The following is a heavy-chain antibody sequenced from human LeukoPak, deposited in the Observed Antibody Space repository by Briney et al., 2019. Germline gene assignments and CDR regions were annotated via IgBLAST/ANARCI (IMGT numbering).Heavy chain of an antibody. CDR3: ARDGKFIPYDMDV. Sequence: GASVKVCCKASGYTFTSYGISWVRQAPGQGLEWMGWISAHDGNTNYAQKLQGRVTMTTDTSTCTAYMELRSLRSDDTAVYYCARDGKFIPYDMDVWGQGTTVTVSS. CDR2: ISAHDGNT. CDR1: GYTFTSYG. D-gene: IGHD1-14*01. V-gene: IGHV1-18*01. J-gene: IGHJ6*02.